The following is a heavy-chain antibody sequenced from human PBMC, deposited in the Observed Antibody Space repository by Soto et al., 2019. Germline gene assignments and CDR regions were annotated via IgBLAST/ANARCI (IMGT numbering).Heavy chain of an antibody. CDR1: GFTFSSYS. CDR2: ISSSSSYI. D-gene: IGHD3-3*01. Sequence: PGGSLRLSCAASGFTFSSYSMNWVRQAPGKGLEWVSSISSSSSYIYYADSVKGRFTISRDNAKNSLYLQMNSLRAEDTAVYYCARDTLHYDFWSGPNLNWFDPWGQGTLVTVSS. J-gene: IGHJ5*02. CDR3: ARDTLHYDFWSGPNLNWFDP. V-gene: IGHV3-21*01.